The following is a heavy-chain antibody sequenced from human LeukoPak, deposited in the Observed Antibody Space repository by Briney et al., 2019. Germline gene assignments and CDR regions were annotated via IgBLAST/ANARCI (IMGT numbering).Heavy chain of an antibody. CDR2: IYYSGST. CDR1: GGSISSSSYY. J-gene: IGHJ4*02. D-gene: IGHD3-22*01. Sequence: SETLSLTCTVSGGSISSSSYYWGWIRQPPGKGLEWIGSIYYSGSTNYNPSLKSRVTISVDTSKNQFSLKLSSVTAADTAVYYCARELYDSSGYYDYWGQGTLVTVSS. V-gene: IGHV4-39*07. CDR3: ARELYDSSGYYDY.